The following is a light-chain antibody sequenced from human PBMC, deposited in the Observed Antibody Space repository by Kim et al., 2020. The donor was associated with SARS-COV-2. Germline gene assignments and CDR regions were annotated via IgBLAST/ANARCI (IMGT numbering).Light chain of an antibody. Sequence: QSVLTQPPSASGTPGQRVTISCSGSSSNIGSNSVNWVQQLPGTAPKLLIYSNNYRPSGVPDRFSGSKSDTSASLAISGLQSEDEADYYCAAWDDSLNGPVFGTGTKVTDL. V-gene: IGLV1-44*01. J-gene: IGLJ1*01. CDR2: SNN. CDR3: AAWDDSLNGPV. CDR1: SSNIGSNS.